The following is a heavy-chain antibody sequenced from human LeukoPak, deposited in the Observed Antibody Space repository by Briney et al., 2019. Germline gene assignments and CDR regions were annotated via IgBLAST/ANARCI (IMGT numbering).Heavy chain of an antibody. CDR1: GFTFSSYA. Sequence: PGGSLRLSCAASGFTFSSYAMSWVRQAPGEGLEWVSAISGSGGSTYYADSVKGRFTISRDNSKNTLYLQMNSPRAEDTAVYYCAKPEGAGMAPFDYWGQGTLVTVSS. CDR3: AKPEGAGMAPFDY. J-gene: IGHJ4*02. V-gene: IGHV3-23*01. CDR2: ISGSGGST. D-gene: IGHD6-13*01.